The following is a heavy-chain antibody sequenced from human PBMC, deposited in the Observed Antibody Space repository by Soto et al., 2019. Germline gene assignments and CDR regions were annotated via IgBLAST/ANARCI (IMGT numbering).Heavy chain of an antibody. CDR3: AKRERIFVSGSYSVSYYGLDV. CDR2: IIPISGTA. Sequence: QVQLVQSGAEVKKPGSSVKVSCKASGDTFRSDAISWVRQAPGQGLEWMGGIIPISGTATYAQKFQGRVTITADEFTTTAYMALSSLRSADTAVYYCAKRERIFVSGSYSVSYYGLDVWGQGTTVTVSS. J-gene: IGHJ6*02. CDR1: GDTFRSDA. V-gene: IGHV1-69*01. D-gene: IGHD3-10*01.